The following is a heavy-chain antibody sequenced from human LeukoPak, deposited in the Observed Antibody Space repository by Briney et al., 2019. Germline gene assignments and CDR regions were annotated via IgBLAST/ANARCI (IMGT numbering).Heavy chain of an antibody. CDR3: AAARRGYYYDSSGYYPNDY. CDR1: GFTFSNYW. Sequence: GGSLRLSCAASGFTFSNYWMGWVRQAPGKGLEWVANIKTDGYDKYYADSVKGRFTISRDNAKNSLYLQMNSLRAEDTALYYCAAARRGYYYDSSGYYPNDYWGQGTLVTVSS. V-gene: IGHV3-7*03. D-gene: IGHD3-22*01. J-gene: IGHJ4*02. CDR2: IKTDGYDK.